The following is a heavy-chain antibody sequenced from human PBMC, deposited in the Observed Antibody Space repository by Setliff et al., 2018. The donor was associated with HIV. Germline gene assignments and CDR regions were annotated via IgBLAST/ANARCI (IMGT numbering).Heavy chain of an antibody. D-gene: IGHD2-15*01. Sequence: WASVKVSCKASGYSFSSYYVHWVRQAPGQGLEWMGIVNPRGGKANYAQRFHGRLTVTTDTSTSTVYMELRLLTSDDTAIYYCAREGHVATLGSSEFDPWGQGTLVTVSS. CDR1: GYSFSSYY. J-gene: IGHJ5*02. V-gene: IGHV1-46*01. CDR3: AREGHVATLGSSEFDP. CDR2: VNPRGGKA.